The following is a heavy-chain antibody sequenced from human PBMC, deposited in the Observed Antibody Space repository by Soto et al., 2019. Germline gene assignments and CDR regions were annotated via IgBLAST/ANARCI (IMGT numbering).Heavy chain of an antibody. Sequence: GGSLRLSCAASGFTFSSYWMHWVRQAPGKGLVWVSRINSDGSSTSYADSVKGRFTISRDNAKNTLYLQMNSLRAEDTAVYYCARDQKRRIAAAGTDYYYYYGMDVWGQGTTVTVSS. CDR3: ARDQKRRIAAAGTDYYYYYGMDV. CDR2: INSDGSST. J-gene: IGHJ6*02. D-gene: IGHD6-13*01. V-gene: IGHV3-74*01. CDR1: GFTFSSYW.